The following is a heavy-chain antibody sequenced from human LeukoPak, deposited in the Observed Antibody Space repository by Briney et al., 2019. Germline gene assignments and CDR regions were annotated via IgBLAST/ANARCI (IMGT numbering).Heavy chain of an antibody. D-gene: IGHD3-10*01. V-gene: IGHV1-69*13. CDR2: IIPIFGTA. CDR1: GGTFSSYA. CDR3: ASSLGVYYYYGMDV. Sequence: ASVKVSCKASGGTFSSYAISWVRQAPGQGLEWMGGIIPIFGTANYAQKFQGRVTITADESTSTAYMELSSLRSEDTAVYYCASSLGVYYYYGMDVWGQGTTVTVSS. J-gene: IGHJ6*02.